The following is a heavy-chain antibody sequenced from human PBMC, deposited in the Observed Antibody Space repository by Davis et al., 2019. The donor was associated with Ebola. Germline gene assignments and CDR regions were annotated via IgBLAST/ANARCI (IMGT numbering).Heavy chain of an antibody. V-gene: IGHV3-33*08. D-gene: IGHD1-26*01. J-gene: IGHJ4*02. CDR1: GFTFSNYA. CDR3: ARDMRLEGAVDY. Sequence: GGSLRLSCAASGFTFSNYAMHWVRQAPGKGLEWVAVIWYDGSNKYYADSVKGRFTISRDNSKNTLYLQMNSLRAEDTAVYYCARDMRLEGAVDYWGQGTLVTVSS. CDR2: IWYDGSNK.